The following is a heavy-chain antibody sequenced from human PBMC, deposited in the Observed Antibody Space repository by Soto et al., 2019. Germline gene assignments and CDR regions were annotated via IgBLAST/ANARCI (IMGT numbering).Heavy chain of an antibody. Sequence: GGSLRLSCAASGFTFSSYAMHWVRQAPGKGMEWVAVISYDGGNKYYADSVKGRFTISRDNSKNTLYLQMNSLRAEDTAVYYCARDYYRFNSGYGFSMDVWGQGTTVTVSS. D-gene: IGHD5-12*01. CDR2: ISYDGGNK. CDR3: ARDYYRFNSGYGFSMDV. V-gene: IGHV3-30-3*01. J-gene: IGHJ6*02. CDR1: GFTFSSYA.